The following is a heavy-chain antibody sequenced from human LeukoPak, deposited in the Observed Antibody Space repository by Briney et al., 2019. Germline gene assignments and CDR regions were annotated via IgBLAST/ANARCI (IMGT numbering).Heavy chain of an antibody. V-gene: IGHV1-18*01. CDR1: GYTLTELS. CDR2: ISAYNGNT. D-gene: IGHD2-21*01. Sequence: ASVKVSCKVSGYTLTELSMHWVRQAPGKGLEWMGWISAYNGNTNYAQKLQGRVTMTTDTSTSTAYMELRSLRSDDTAVYYCASGGGPTGWFDPWGQGTLVTVSS. CDR3: ASGGGPTGWFDP. J-gene: IGHJ5*02.